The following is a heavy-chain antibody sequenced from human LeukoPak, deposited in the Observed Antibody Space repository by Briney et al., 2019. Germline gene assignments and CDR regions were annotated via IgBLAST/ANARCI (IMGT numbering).Heavy chain of an antibody. CDR1: GFSPSTTGMC. CDR2: IDWDDDK. CDR3: ARILPYSGSYYTDY. V-gene: IGHV2-70*11. J-gene: IGHJ4*02. D-gene: IGHD1-26*01. Sequence: SGPTLVNPTQTLTLTCTFSGFSPSTTGMCVSWIRQPPGKALEWLARIDWDDDKYYSTSLKTRVTISKDTSKNQVVLTMTNMDPVDTATYYCARILPYSGSYYTDYWGQGTLVTVSS.